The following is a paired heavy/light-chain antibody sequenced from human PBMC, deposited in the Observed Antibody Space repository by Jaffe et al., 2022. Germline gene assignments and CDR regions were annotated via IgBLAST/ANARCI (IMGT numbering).Heavy chain of an antibody. V-gene: IGHV3-7*05. J-gene: IGHJ4*02. CDR3: VRDFCEKCGYENWGDY. CDR1: GFTFSNYW. CDR2: IKHDGSDK. Sequence: EVQLVESGGGLVQPGGSLRLSCEASGFTFSNYWMSWVRQAPGKGLEWVANIKHDGSDKNYVDSVKGRFTISRDNVKNSLFLQTNSLRAEDTAVYYCVRDFCEKCGYENWGDYWGQGILVIVSS. D-gene: IGHD3-16*01.
Light chain of an antibody. J-gene: IGKJ1*01. V-gene: IGKV1-5*03. Sequence: DIQMTQSPSTLSASLGDTVTITCRASQSIKRWLAWYQQKPGKAPKLLIYKASNLESGVPSRFSGSGSETDFTLTISSLQADDFATYYCQQYKSYSSWTFGQGTKVEIK. CDR3: QQYKSYSSWT. CDR2: KAS. CDR1: QSIKRW.